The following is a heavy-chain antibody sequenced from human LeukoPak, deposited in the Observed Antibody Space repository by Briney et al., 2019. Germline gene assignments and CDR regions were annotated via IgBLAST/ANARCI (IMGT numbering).Heavy chain of an antibody. Sequence: GGSLRLSCAASGFAFSTYDLTWVRQAPGQGLEWVSAVSGSATYYADSVRGRFTISRDNSKNTLCLQMSSLRAEDTAIYYCAVRGLVAGWFDPWGQGTLVTVSS. D-gene: IGHD3-10*01. J-gene: IGHJ5*02. CDR2: VSGSAT. CDR3: AVRGLVAGWFDP. V-gene: IGHV3-23*01. CDR1: GFAFSTYD.